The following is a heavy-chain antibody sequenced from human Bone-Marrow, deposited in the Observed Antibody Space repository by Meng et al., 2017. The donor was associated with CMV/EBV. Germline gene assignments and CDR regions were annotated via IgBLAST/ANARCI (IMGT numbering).Heavy chain of an antibody. CDR3: AKARGGDGYNYGYYYSVMDV. CDR1: A. CDR2: LSGSGGST. Sequence: AMSWVRQAPGKGLEWVSALSGSGGSTHYADSVRGRFTISRDNSKNTLLLQMNSLRAEDTAVYYCAKARGGDGYNYGYYYSVMDVWGQGTTVTVSS. J-gene: IGHJ6*02. V-gene: IGHV3-23*01. D-gene: IGHD5-24*01.